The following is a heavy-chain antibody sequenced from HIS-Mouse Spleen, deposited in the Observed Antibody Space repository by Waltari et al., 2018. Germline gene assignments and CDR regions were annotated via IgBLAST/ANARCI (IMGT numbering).Heavy chain of an antibody. J-gene: IGHJ4*02. D-gene: IGHD3-10*01. CDR3: ARVNGGSGLYYFDY. CDR1: GGSISSSSYY. Sequence: QLQLQESGPGLVKPSETLSLTCTVSGGSISSSSYYWGWIRQPPGKGLEGIGSIYYSGSTYSNPSLKSRVTISVDTSKTQFSLKLSSVTAADTAVYYCARVNGGSGLYYFDYWGQGTLVTVSS. CDR2: IYYSGST. V-gene: IGHV4-39*07.